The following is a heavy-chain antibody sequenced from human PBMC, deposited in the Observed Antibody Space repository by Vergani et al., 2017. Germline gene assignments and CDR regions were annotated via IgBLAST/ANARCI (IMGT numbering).Heavy chain of an antibody. CDR2: IYTSGST. CDR1: GGSISSYY. Sequence: QVQLQESGPGLVKPSETLSLTCTVSGGSISSYYWSWIRQPAGTGLEWIGRIYTSGSTNYNPSLKSRVTMSVDTSKNQFSLKLSSVTAADTAVYYCARGSSGYCSGGSCYRSWFDPWGQGTLVTVSS. J-gene: IGHJ5*02. CDR3: ARGSSGYCSGGSCYRSWFDP. V-gene: IGHV4-4*07. D-gene: IGHD2-15*01.